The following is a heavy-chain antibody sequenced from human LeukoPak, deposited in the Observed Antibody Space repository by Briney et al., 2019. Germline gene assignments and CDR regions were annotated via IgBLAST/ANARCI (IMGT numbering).Heavy chain of an antibody. Sequence: GGSLRLSCAASGFTFSSYAMSWVRQAPGKGLEWVSAISGSGGSTYYADSVKGRFTISRDNSKNTLYLQMNSLRAEDTAVYYCARDPYCSGGSCCLNYYYGMDVWGQGTTVTVSS. D-gene: IGHD2-15*01. CDR3: ARDPYCSGGSCCLNYYYGMDV. V-gene: IGHV3-23*01. CDR2: ISGSGGST. CDR1: GFTFSSYA. J-gene: IGHJ6*02.